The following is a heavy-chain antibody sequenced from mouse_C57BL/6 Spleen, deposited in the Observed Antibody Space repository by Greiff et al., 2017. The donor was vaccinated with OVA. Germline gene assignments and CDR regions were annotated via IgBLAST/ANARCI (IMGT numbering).Heavy chain of an antibody. V-gene: IGHV1-52*01. CDR3: ARDDDAAWFAY. CDR1: GYTFTSYW. Sequence: LKQPGAELVRPGSSVKLSCKASGYTFTSYWMHWVKQRPIQGLEWIGNIDPSDSETHYNQKFKDKATLTVDKSSSTAYMQLSSLTSEDSAVYYCARDDDAAWFAYWGQGTLVTVSA. D-gene: IGHD2-3*01. CDR2: IDPSDSET. J-gene: IGHJ3*01.